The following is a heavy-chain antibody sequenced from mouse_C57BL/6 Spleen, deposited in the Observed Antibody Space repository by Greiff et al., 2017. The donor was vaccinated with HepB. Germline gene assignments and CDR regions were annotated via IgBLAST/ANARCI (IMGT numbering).Heavy chain of an antibody. D-gene: IGHD2-2*01. Sequence: EVQLQQSGPELVKPGASVKIPCKASGYTFTDYNMDWVKQSHGKSLEWIGDINPNNGGTIYNQKFKGKATLTVDKSSSTAYMELRSLTSEDTAVYYCAREVNRSLYFDYWGQGTTLTVSS. V-gene: IGHV1-18*01. J-gene: IGHJ2*01. CDR3: AREVNRSLYFDY. CDR2: INPNNGGT. CDR1: GYTFTDYN.